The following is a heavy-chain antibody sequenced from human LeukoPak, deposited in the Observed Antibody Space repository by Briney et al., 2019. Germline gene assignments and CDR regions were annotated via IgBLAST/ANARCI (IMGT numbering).Heavy chain of an antibody. CDR2: ISPRSGAT. CDR3: ARDVIMGGSQGWFDP. CDR1: GYSFIDYH. D-gene: IGHD2-8*01. J-gene: IGHJ5*02. V-gene: IGHV1-2*02. Sequence: GASVKVSCKASGYSFIDYHIHWVRQAPGQGLECMGWISPRSGATKYYIERFQGRCTMTRDTSISTAYMELSGLTYDDTAMYFCARDVIMGGSQGWFDPWGQGTLVTVSS.